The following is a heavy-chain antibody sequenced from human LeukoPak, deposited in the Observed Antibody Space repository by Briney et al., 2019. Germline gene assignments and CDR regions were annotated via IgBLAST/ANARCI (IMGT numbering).Heavy chain of an antibody. J-gene: IGHJ6*02. CDR2: ISSSGRII. D-gene: IGHD1-7*01. CDR3: ARVQAGWNSGPNYNYYYGMDV. Sequence: GGSLRLSCAASGFTFSDYYMSWIRQAPGKGLEWVSYISSSGRIIYYADSVKGRFTISRDNAKNSLYLQVNSLRAEDTAVYYCARVQAGWNSGPNYNYYYGMDVWGQGTTVTVSS. V-gene: IGHV3-11*01. CDR1: GFTFSDYY.